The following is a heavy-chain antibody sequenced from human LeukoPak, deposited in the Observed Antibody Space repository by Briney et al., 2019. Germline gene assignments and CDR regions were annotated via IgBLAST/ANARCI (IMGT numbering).Heavy chain of an antibody. CDR3: ARARGAVYGMDV. J-gene: IGHJ6*02. CDR2: IWYDGSNK. Sequence: GRSQRLSCAASGFTFSSYGMHWVRQAPGKGLEWVAVIWYDGSNKYYADSVKGRFTISRDNSKNTLYLQMNSLRAEDTAVYYCARARGAVYGMDVWGQGTTVTVSS. D-gene: IGHD3-10*01. V-gene: IGHV3-33*01. CDR1: GFTFSSYG.